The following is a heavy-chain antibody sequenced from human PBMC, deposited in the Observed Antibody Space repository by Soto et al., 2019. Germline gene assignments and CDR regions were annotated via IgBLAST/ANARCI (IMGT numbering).Heavy chain of an antibody. CDR3: ARLPHYDILTGYYSRDLFS. CDR1: GGSISSSSYY. V-gene: IGHV4-39*01. D-gene: IGHD3-9*01. J-gene: IGHJ4*02. Sequence: NPSETLSLTCTVSGGSISSSSYYWGWIRQPPGKGLEWIGSIYYSGSTYYNPSLKSRVTISVDTSKNQFSLKLSSVTAADTAVYYCARLPHYDILTGYYSRDLFSWGQGTLVTVSS. CDR2: IYYSGST.